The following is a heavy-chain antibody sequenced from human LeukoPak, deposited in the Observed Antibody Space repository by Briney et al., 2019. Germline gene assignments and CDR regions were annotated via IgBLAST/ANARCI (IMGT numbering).Heavy chain of an antibody. Sequence: GASVKVSCKASGYTFTGYYMHWVRQAPGQGLEWMGWINPNSGGTNYAQKFQGRVTMTRDTSISTAYMELSRLRSDDTAVYYCARDSDRGSGWYVVYYYMDVWSKGTTVTVSS. J-gene: IGHJ6*03. CDR2: INPNSGGT. CDR1: GYTFTGYY. V-gene: IGHV1-2*02. CDR3: ARDSDRGSGWYVVYYYMDV. D-gene: IGHD6-19*01.